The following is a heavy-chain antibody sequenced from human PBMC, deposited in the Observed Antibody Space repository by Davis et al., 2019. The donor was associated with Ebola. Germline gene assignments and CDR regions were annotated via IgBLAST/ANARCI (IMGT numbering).Heavy chain of an antibody. D-gene: IGHD3-9*01. CDR3: ARDEKTGEYYFDQ. J-gene: IGHJ4*02. V-gene: IGHV3-48*03. Sequence: GESLKISCAASGFTFNKYEMNWVRQAPGKGLEWISYISDSGSTTYYTDSVKGRFTISRDNSKNTLYLQMDSLRDDDTAVYYCARDEKTGEYYFDQWGQGTLVTVSS. CDR1: GFTFNKYE. CDR2: ISDSGSTT.